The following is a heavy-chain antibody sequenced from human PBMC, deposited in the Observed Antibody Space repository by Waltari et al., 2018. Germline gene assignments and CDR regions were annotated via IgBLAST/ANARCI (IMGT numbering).Heavy chain of an antibody. CDR1: GGSIRSYY. D-gene: IGHD3-10*01. CDR2: IYYSGST. V-gene: IGHV4-59*01. J-gene: IGHJ6*02. CDR3: ARGGYGSGSYYYYGMDV. Sequence: QVQLQESGPGLVKPSETLSLTCTVSGGSIRSYYWSWIRQPPGKGLAWIGYIYYSGSTNYNPSLKSRVTISVDTSKNQFSLKLSSVTAADTAVYYCARGGYGSGSYYYYGMDVWGQGTTVTVSS.